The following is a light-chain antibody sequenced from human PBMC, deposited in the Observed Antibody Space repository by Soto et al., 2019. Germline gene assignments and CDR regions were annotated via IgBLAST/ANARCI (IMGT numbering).Light chain of an antibody. Sequence: EIVMTQSPATLSLSPGERATLSCRASQSVGGNLAWYQQKPGQAPRLLMYGTSTRATGIPARFSGSGSGTEFTLTISSLQSEEFAVYYCQQYNKWPPYTFGQGTKLEIK. J-gene: IGKJ2*01. CDR2: GTS. CDR3: QQYNKWPPYT. CDR1: QSVGGN. V-gene: IGKV3-15*01.